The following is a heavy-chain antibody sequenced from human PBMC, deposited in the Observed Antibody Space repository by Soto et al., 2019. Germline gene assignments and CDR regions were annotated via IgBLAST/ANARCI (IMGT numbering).Heavy chain of an antibody. D-gene: IGHD3-22*01. CDR3: AGSYNYDSSGYYYTNGMDV. V-gene: IGHV1-69*13. CDR1: GGTFSSYA. Sequence: SVKVSCKPSGGTFSSYAVNWVRQAPGQGIEWMGTIIPVSGTARYAQKFQGRVTIIADESTSTAYMELSSLRSEDTAVYYCAGSYNYDSSGYYYTNGMDVWGQGTTVTVSS. CDR2: IIPVSGTA. J-gene: IGHJ6*02.